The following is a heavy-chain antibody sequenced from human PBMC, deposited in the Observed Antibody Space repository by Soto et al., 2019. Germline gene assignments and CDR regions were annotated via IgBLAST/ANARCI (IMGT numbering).Heavy chain of an antibody. D-gene: IGHD1-1*01. CDR2: IYYSGST. CDR3: ARGTPVWNPNLNWFDP. V-gene: IGHV4-59*01. Sequence: QVQLQESGPGLVKPSETLSLTCTVSGGSISSYYWSWIRQPPGKGLEWIGYIYYSGSTNYNPSLKSRVTISIDTSKNQFSLQLSSVTAADTAEYYCARGTPVWNPNLNWFDPWGQGTPVTVSS. CDR1: GGSISSYY. J-gene: IGHJ5*02.